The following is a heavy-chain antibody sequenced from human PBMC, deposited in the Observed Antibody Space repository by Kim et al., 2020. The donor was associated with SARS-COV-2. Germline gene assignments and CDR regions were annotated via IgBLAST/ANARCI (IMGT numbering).Heavy chain of an antibody. CDR1: GGSISSSNW. D-gene: IGHD4-17*01. CDR3: ATTNGDYVRTILDDAFDI. Sequence: SETLSLTCAVSGGSISSSNWWSWVRQPPGKGLEWIGEIYHSGSTNYNPSLKSRVTISVDKSKNQFSLKLSSVTAADTTVYYCATTNGDYVRTILDDAFDIWGQGTMVTVSS. J-gene: IGHJ3*02. V-gene: IGHV4-4*02. CDR2: IYHSGST.